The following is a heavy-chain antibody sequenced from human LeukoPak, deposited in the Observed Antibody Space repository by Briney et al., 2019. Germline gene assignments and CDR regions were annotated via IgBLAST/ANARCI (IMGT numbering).Heavy chain of an antibody. D-gene: IGHD2-21*01. CDR1: GITFSNYA. V-gene: IGHV3-23*01. J-gene: IGHJ4*02. CDR3: ATEKGDSPDY. Sequence: GGSLRLPCAASGITFSNYAMSWVRQAPGKGLEWVSGISGSGANTYHADSVKGRFTISRDNSKNTLYVQMNSLRAEDTAVYYCATEKGDSPDYWGQGTLVTVSS. CDR2: ISGSGANT.